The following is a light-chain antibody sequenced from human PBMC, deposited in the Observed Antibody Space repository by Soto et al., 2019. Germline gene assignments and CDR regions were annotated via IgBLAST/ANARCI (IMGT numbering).Light chain of an antibody. CDR3: SSYTNIRTLL. J-gene: IGLJ3*02. Sequence: QSALTQPASVSGSPGQSITISCTGTSSDVGGYNYVSWHQQHPGRAPKLIISGVSNRPSGVSNRFSGSKSGNTASLTISGLQAEDEADYYCSSYTNIRTLLFGGGTKPTVL. V-gene: IGLV2-14*01. CDR1: SSDVGGYNY. CDR2: GVS.